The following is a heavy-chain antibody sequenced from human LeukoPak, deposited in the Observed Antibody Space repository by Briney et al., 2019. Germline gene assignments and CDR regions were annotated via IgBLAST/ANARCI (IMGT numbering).Heavy chain of an antibody. CDR1: GYTFTSYD. V-gene: IGHV1-8*01. J-gene: IGHJ5*02. D-gene: IGHD3-3*01. Sequence: ASVKVSCKASGYTFTSYDINWVRQATGQGLEWVGWMNPNSGNTGYAQKFQGRVTMTRNTSISTAYMELSSLRSEDTAVYYCAIRKRLRFLEWLKTDDRYNWFDPWGQGTLVTVSS. CDR2: MNPNSGNT. CDR3: AIRKRLRFLEWLKTDDRYNWFDP.